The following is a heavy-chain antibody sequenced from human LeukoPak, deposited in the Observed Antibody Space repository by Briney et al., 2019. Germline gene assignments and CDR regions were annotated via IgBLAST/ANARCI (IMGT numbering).Heavy chain of an antibody. CDR3: ARENAGQQLLVLVSTDFWFDP. V-gene: IGHV4-4*07. Sequence: SETLSLTCTVSGGSISSYYWSWIRQPAGKGLEWIGRIYTSGSTNNNPSLKSRVTMSVDTSKNQFSLKLNSVTAADTAVYYCARENAGQQLLVLVSTDFWFDPWGQGTLVTVSS. CDR2: IYTSGST. CDR1: GGSISSYY. J-gene: IGHJ5*02. D-gene: IGHD6-13*01.